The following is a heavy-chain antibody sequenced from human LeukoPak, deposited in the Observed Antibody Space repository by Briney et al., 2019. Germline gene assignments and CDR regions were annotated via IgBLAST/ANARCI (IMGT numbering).Heavy chain of an antibody. D-gene: IGHD3-22*01. J-gene: IGHJ4*02. V-gene: IGHV3-15*01. CDR3: TTSGKWLLLFTSDY. CDR1: GFTFSDAW. Sequence: GGSLRLSCAASGFTFSDAWMTWVRQAPGKGLEWVGRIQSKSDGGATDYADPVKGRFTISRDDSKNTLYLQMNSLKTEDTAVYYCTTSGKWLLLFTSDYWGQGTLVTVSS. CDR2: IQSKSDGGAT.